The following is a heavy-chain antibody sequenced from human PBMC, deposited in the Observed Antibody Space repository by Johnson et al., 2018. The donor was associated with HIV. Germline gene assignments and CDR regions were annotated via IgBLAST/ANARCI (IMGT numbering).Heavy chain of an antibody. CDR2: IRSKPYSSAT. Sequence: VQLVESGGGLVQPGGSLTLSCAASGLTFSDSALHWVRQAPEKGLEWVGRIRSKPYSSATAYAASVTGRFTISRDDSKNMTYLQMNSLKTEDTAVYYCTRTDDAYHYDTFGYIDAFDIWGQGTMVTVSS. V-gene: IGHV3-73*02. D-gene: IGHD3-22*01. CDR3: TRTDDAYHYDTFGYIDAFDI. J-gene: IGHJ3*02. CDR1: GLTFSDSA.